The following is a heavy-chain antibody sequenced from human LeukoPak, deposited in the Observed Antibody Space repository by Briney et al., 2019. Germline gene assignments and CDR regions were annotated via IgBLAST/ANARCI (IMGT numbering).Heavy chain of an antibody. J-gene: IGHJ3*02. CDR2: ISTSSSYI. D-gene: IGHD4-17*01. CDR1: GFTFNKYS. Sequence: GGSLRLSCAASGFTFNKYSMNWVCQAPGKGLEWVSSISTSSSYIYYADSVKGRFTISRDNAKNSLYLQMNSLRAEDTAVYYCATGDYGAFDIWGQGTMVTVSS. V-gene: IGHV3-21*01. CDR3: ATGDYGAFDI.